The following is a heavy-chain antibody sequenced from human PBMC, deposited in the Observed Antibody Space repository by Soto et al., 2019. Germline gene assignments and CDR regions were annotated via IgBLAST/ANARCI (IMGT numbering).Heavy chain of an antibody. Sequence: GGSLRLSCAASGFTFINYAMSWVRQAPGKGLEWVSSISGAGGSTYYNPSLKSRVTISVDTSKNQFSLKLSSVTAADTAVYYWASSALGELGTFDYWGQGTLVTVSS. J-gene: IGHJ4*02. CDR2: ISGAGGST. V-gene: IGHV3-23*01. D-gene: IGHD7-27*01. CDR3: ASSALGELGTFDY. CDR1: GFTFINYA.